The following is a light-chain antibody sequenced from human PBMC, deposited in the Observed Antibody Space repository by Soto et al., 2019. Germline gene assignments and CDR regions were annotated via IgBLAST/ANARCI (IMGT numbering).Light chain of an antibody. Sequence: QSALTQPASVSGSPGQSITISCTGTRSDVGNYNLVSWYQQHPGKAPKLMIYEVNKRPSGVSNRFSGSKSGNTASLTISGLQAEDEADYYCCSYAGSDTGACGGGTKLTVL. J-gene: IGLJ3*02. CDR1: RSDVGNYNL. V-gene: IGLV2-23*02. CDR3: CSYAGSDTGA. CDR2: EVN.